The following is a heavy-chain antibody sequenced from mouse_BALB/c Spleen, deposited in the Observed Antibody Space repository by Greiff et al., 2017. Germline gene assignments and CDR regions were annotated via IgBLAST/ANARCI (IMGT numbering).Heavy chain of an antibody. CDR3: ARDSDYDGFAY. D-gene: IGHD2-4*01. V-gene: IGHV5-4*02. CDR2: ISDGGSYT. J-gene: IGHJ3*01. CDR1: GFTLSDYY. Sequence: EVKLVESGGGLVKPGGSLKLSCAASGFTLSDYYMYWVRQTPEKRLEWVATISDGGSYTYYPDSVKGRFTISRDNAKNNLYLQMSSLKSEDTAMYYCARDSDYDGFAYWGQGTLVTVSA.